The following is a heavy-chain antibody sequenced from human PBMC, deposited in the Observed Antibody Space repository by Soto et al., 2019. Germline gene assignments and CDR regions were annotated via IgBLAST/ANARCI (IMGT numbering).Heavy chain of an antibody. CDR1: GGTFSSYA. J-gene: IGHJ5*02. Sequence: QVQLVQSGAEVKKPGSSVKVSCKASGGTFSSYAISWVRQAPGQGLEWMGGIIPIFGTANYAQKFQGRVTITADKSTISDYMEVSRLRYEDTAVYSCAGAEVKVLWWFDPWGDGTLVTFSA. V-gene: IGHV1-69*06. CDR3: AGAEVKVLWWFDP. D-gene: IGHD2-2*01. CDR2: IIPIFGTA.